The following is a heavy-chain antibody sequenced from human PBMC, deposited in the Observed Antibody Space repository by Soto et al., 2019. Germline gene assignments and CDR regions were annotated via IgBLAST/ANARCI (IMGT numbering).Heavy chain of an antibody. D-gene: IGHD4-17*01. CDR1: GFTFSSYD. CDR2: IGTAGDT. J-gene: IGHJ6*02. V-gene: IGHV3-13*01. Sequence: PGGSLRLSCAASGFTFSSYDMHWVRQATGKGLEWVSAIGTAGDTYYPGSVKGRFTISRENAKNSLYLQMNSLRAGDTAVYYCAREGTTHYGDYYYYYGMDVWGQGTTVTVSS. CDR3: AREGTTHYGDYYYYYGMDV.